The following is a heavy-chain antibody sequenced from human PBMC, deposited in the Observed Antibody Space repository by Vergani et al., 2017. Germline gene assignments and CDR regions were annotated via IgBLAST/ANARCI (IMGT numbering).Heavy chain of an antibody. CDR3: AREGLSEGLHTYYYYGMDV. Sequence: QVQLVESGGGVVQPGRSLRLSCAASGFTFSSYAMHWVSQAPGKGLEWVAVISYDGSNKYYADSVKGRLTISRDNSKNTLYLQMNSLRAEDTAVYYCAREGLSEGLHTYYYYGMDVWGQGTTVTVSS. CDR1: GFTFSSYA. J-gene: IGHJ6*02. D-gene: IGHD3-3*01. V-gene: IGHV3-30*01. CDR2: ISYDGSNK.